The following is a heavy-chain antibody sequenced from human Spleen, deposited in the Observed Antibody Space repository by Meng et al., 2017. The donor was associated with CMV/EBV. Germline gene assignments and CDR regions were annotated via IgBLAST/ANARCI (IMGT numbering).Heavy chain of an antibody. D-gene: IGHD2/OR15-2a*01. V-gene: IGHV4-59*01. CDR3: ARDRRPRSNNWFDP. CDR1: GGSISSYY. J-gene: IGHJ5*02. Sequence: SETLSLTCTVSGGSISSYYWSWIRQPPGKGLEWIGYIYYSGSTIYNPSLKSRVTISVDTSKNEFSLKLSSVTAADTAIYYCARDRRPRSNNWFDPWGQGTLVTVSS. CDR2: IYYSGST.